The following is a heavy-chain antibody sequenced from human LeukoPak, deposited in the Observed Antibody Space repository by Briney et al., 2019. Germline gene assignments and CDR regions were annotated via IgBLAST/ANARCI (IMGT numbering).Heavy chain of an antibody. CDR1: GGSISSGGYY. D-gene: IGHD2-8*01. V-gene: IGHV4-31*03. Sequence: SETLSLTCTVSGGSISSGGYYWSWIRQHPGKGLEWIGYIYYSGSTYYNPSLKSRVTISVDTSKNQFFLKLSSVTAADTAVYYCARGLGYCTNGVCYRDSVGVDYWGQGTLVTVSS. CDR2: IYYSGST. J-gene: IGHJ4*02. CDR3: ARGLGYCTNGVCYRDSVGVDY.